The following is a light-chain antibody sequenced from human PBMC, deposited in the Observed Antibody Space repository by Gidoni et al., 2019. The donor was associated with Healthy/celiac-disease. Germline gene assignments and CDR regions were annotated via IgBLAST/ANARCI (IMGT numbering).Light chain of an antibody. Sequence: EIVLTQSPGHLSLSPGERATLSCSARQSVSSSYLAWYQQKPGQAPRLRIYGASSRATGIPDRFSGSGSGTDFTLTISRLEPEDFAVYYCQQYGSSPPEITFGPGTKVDIK. CDR3: QQYGSSPPEIT. V-gene: IGKV3-20*01. J-gene: IGKJ3*01. CDR2: GAS. CDR1: QSVSSSY.